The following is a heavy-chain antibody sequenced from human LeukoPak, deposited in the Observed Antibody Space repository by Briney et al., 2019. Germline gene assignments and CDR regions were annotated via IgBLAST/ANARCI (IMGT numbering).Heavy chain of an antibody. CDR1: GFTFSSYA. D-gene: IGHD6-19*01. Sequence: PGGSLRPSCAASGFTFSSYAMHWVRQAPGKGLEWVAVISYDGSNKYYADSVKGRFTISRDNSKNTLYLQMNSLRAEDTAVYYCASSTSGWYYFDYWGQGTLVTVSS. CDR3: ASSTSGWYYFDY. CDR2: ISYDGSNK. V-gene: IGHV3-30-3*01. J-gene: IGHJ4*02.